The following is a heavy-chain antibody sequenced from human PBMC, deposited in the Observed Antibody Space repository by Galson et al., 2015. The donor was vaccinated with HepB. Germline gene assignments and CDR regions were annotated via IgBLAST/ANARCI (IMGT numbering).Heavy chain of an antibody. CDR1: GDSVSANTAV. CDR3: AYGVDV. CDR2: TYYRSKWFK. J-gene: IGHJ6*02. V-gene: IGHV6-1*01. Sequence: CAISGDSVSANTAVWNWIRQSPSRGLEWLGRTYYRSKWFKDYALSMKSRITISADTSRNQVSLQLNSGSSEDTAVYYCAYGVDVWGQGTTVTVSS.